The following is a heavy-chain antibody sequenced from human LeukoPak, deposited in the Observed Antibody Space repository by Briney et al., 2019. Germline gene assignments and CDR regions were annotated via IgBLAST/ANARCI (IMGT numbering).Heavy chain of an antibody. V-gene: IGHV3-53*01. J-gene: IGHJ4*02. D-gene: IGHD1-26*01. CDR2: IYSGGST. CDR1: GFTVSSNY. Sequence: GGSLRLSCAASGFTVSSNYMSWVRQAPGKGLEWVSVIYSGGSTYYADSVKGRFTISRDNTKNSLYLQMNSLRAEDTAVYYCARDIASKHSPGIVGATGYWGQGTLVTVSS. CDR3: ARDIASKHSPGIVGATGY.